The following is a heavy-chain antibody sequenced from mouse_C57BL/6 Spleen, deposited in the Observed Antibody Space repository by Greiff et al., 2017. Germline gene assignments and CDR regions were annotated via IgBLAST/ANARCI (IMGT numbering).Heavy chain of an antibody. CDR2: IDPSDSYT. CDR1: GSTFTSYW. Sequence: QVQLQQPGAELVMPGASVKLSCKASGSTFTSYWMHWVKQRPGQGLEWIGEIDPSDSYTNYNQKFKGKSTLTVDKSSSTAYMQLSSLTSEDSAVYYCARGLGGSFDYWGQGTTLTVSS. D-gene: IGHD1-1*02. CDR3: ARGLGGSFDY. J-gene: IGHJ2*01. V-gene: IGHV1-69*01.